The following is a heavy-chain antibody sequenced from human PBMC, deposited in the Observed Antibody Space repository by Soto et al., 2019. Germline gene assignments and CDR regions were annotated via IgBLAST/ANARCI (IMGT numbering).Heavy chain of an antibody. CDR2: IYHTGTT. CDR1: GDSITSIYH. V-gene: IGHV4-38-2*01. J-gene: IGHJ1*01. Sequence: SETLSLTCAVSGDSITSIYHWAWIRQTPGRGLEWVASIYHTGTTYYNPSLKSRVTISVDTSRNLFSLKLTSVTAADTAVYIGAKASSYTESGFVARGQGT. CDR3: AKASSYTESGFVA. D-gene: IGHD3-16*01.